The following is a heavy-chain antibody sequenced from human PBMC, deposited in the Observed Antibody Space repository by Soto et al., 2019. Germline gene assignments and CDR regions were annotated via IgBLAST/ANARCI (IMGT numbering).Heavy chain of an antibody. CDR3: ASAKSSSLA. D-gene: IGHD6-6*01. Sequence: PSETLSLTCAVYGVSFSGYYWSWIRQPPGKGLEWIGEINHSGSTNYNPSLKSRVTISVDTSKNQFSLKLSSVTAADTAVYYCASAKSSSLAWGQGTLVTVSS. V-gene: IGHV4-34*01. CDR1: GVSFSGYY. J-gene: IGHJ5*02. CDR2: INHSGST.